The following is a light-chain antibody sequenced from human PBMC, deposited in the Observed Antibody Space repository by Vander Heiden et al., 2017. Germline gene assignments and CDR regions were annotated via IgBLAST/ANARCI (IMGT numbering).Light chain of an antibody. J-gene: IGKJ2*01. Sequence: DIVMTQSPLSLSVTPGESASISCRSSQSLLDRNGYNNYDWHLQKAGQSPQLLLYLASNRVSGVPDTFSGSESGTDFTLNIIRVEAEDVGVYYCSQALQTPHTFGQGTKMEIK. CDR3: SQALQTPHT. CDR2: LAS. CDR1: QSLLDRNGYNN. V-gene: IGKV2-28*01.